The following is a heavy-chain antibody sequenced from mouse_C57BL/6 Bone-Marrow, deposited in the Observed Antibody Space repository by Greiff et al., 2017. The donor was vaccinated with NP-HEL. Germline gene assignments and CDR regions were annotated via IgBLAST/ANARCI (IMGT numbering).Heavy chain of an antibody. CDR2: IYPGDGDT. J-gene: IGHJ1*03. CDR1: GYAFSSSW. D-gene: IGHD2-12*01. Sequence: QVQLQQSGPELVKPGASVKISCKASGYAFSSSWMNWVKQRPGKGLEWIGRIYPGDGDTNYNGKFKGKATLTADKSSSTAYMQLSSLTSEDSAVYFCAREELLAYFDVWGTGTTVTVSS. V-gene: IGHV1-82*01. CDR3: AREELLAYFDV.